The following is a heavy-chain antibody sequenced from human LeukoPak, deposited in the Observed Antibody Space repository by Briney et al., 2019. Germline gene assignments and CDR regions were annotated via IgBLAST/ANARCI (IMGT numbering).Heavy chain of an antibody. V-gene: IGHV4-39*01. D-gene: IGHD2-15*01. CDR1: GGSISSSSYY. CDR2: IYYSGST. Sequence: SETLSLTCTVPGGSISSSSYYWGWIRQPPGKGLEWIGSIYYSGSTYYNPSLKSRVTISVDTSKNQFSLKLSSVTAADTAVYYCARRDTPTIFDYWGQGTLVTVST. J-gene: IGHJ4*02. CDR3: ARRDTPTIFDY.